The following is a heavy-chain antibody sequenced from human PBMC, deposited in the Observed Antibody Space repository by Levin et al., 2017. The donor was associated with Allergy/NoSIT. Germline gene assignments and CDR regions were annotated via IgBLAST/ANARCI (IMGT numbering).Heavy chain of an antibody. CDR2: IIPILGIA. J-gene: IGHJ4*02. V-gene: IGHV1-69*02. CDR1: GGTFSSYT. D-gene: IGHD6-13*01. CDR3: ARGDSSSWYDRAGGNFEY. Sequence: GASVKVSCKASGGTFSSYTISWVRQAPGQGLEWMGRIIPILGIANYAQKFQGRVTITADKSTSTAYMELSSLRSEDTAVYYCARGDSSSWYDRAGGNFEYWGQGTLVTVSS.